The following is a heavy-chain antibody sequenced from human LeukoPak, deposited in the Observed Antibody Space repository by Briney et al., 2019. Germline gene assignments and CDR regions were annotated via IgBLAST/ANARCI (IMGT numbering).Heavy chain of an antibody. CDR2: INSDGSST. Sequence: PGGSLKLSCAASGCTFSSYWMHWVRQAPGKGLVWVSRINSDGSSTSYADSVKGRFTISRDNAKNTLYLQMNSLRAEDTAVYYCARESYASWYYYYYMDVWGKGTTVTVCS. CDR3: ARESYASWYYYYYMDV. J-gene: IGHJ6*03. V-gene: IGHV3-74*01. CDR1: GCTFSSYW. D-gene: IGHD2-2*01.